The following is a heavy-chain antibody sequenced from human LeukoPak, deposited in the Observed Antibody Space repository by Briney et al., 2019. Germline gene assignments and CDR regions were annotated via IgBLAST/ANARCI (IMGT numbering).Heavy chain of an antibody. CDR3: ARVPLWWLTPFDF. D-gene: IGHD5-12*01. Sequence: PSETLSLTCAVSGASLSPHYWSWIRRPLGKGLEWIGEINNRGTTNYSPSLRGRATISVDTSKNQFSLRLTSVTAADTAMYYCARVPLWWLTPFDFWGQGTLATVSS. J-gene: IGHJ4*02. CDR1: GASLSPHY. V-gene: IGHV4-34*01. CDR2: INNRGTT.